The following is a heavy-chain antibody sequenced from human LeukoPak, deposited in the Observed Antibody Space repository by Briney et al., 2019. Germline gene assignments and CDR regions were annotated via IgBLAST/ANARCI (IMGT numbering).Heavy chain of an antibody. V-gene: IGHV3-7*05. CDR3: ARDKSYVDSEDY. CDR1: GFTFKIYW. CDR2: INQDGSEK. Sequence: PGGSLGLSCAASGFTFKIYWMSWVRQAPGKGLEWVANINQDGSEKYYVDSVKGPFTISRDNAKNSLYLQMNSLRAEDTAVYYCARDKSYVDSEDYWGQGTLVTVSS. D-gene: IGHD4-17*01. J-gene: IGHJ4*02.